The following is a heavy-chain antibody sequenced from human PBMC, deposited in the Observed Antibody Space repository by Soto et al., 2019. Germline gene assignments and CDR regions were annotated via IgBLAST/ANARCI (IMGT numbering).Heavy chain of an antibody. D-gene: IGHD6-19*01. CDR1: GCTFSSYA. Sequence: EVQLLESGGGLVQPGRSLRLSCAASGCTFSSYAMNWVRQSPGKGLEWVSAMSGTGGSTYYADSVKGRFTISRDNSKNTLYLQMNSLRVEDTAVFYCAKAGFSSGWSPSYFDYWGKGTLVTVYS. V-gene: IGHV3-23*01. CDR2: MSGTGGST. CDR3: AKAGFSSGWSPSYFDY. J-gene: IGHJ4*02.